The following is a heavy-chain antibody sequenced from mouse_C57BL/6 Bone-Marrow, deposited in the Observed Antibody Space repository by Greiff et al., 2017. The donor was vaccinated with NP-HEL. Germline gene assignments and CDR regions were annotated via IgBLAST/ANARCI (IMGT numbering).Heavy chain of an antibody. CDR3: ARSDSSGYYAMDY. D-gene: IGHD3-2*02. CDR2: ISYDGSN. CDR1: GYSITSGYY. V-gene: IGHV3-6*01. Sequence: EVQVVESGPGLVKPSQSLSLTCSVTGYSITSGYYWNWIRQFPGNKLEWMGYISYDGSNNYNPSLKNRISITRDTSKNQFFLKLNSVTTEDTATYYCARSDSSGYYAMDYWGQGTSVTVSS. J-gene: IGHJ4*01.